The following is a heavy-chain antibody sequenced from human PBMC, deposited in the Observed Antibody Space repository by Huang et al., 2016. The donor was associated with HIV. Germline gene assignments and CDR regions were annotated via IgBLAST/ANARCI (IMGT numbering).Heavy chain of an antibody. D-gene: IGHD1-26*01. CDR3: VKGDIVGTANFFDY. CDR1: GFRFDNSA. V-gene: IGHV3-9*01. CDR2: ISWNSANI. Sequence: EVQLVESGGNLIQTGGSLRLACAASGFRFDNSAMYWVRQAPGKGLEVVSSISWNSANIAYGDSVKGRFTISRDNARNSLYLQMNSLRPDDTALYYCVKGDIVGTANFFDYWGQGTQVSVSS. J-gene: IGHJ4*02.